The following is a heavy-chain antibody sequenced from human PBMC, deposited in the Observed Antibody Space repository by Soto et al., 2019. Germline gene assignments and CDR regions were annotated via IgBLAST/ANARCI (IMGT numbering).Heavy chain of an antibody. V-gene: IGHV1-18*01. J-gene: IGHJ4*02. CDR2: ISAYNGKT. CDR1: GYTFTSYG. CDR3: ARSPFSNYGSGSYYNEFDY. D-gene: IGHD3-10*01. Sequence: QVQLVQSGAEVKKPGASVKVSCKASGYTFTSYGISWVRQAPGQGLEWMGWISAYNGKTNYAQKLQGRVTMTTDTSTSTAYMELRSLRSDDTAVYYCARSPFSNYGSGSYYNEFDYWGQGTLVTVSS.